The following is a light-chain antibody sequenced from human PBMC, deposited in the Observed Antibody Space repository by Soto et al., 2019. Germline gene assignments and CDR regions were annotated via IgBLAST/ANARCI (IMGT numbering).Light chain of an antibody. Sequence: DIQLTQSPSFLSASVGDRVTITCRASQGISSYLAWYQQKPGKAPNLLIYAASTLQSGVPSRFSGSGSGTDFTLTISSLQPEDSATYHCQQLDTYPLTFGGGTKVELK. CDR3: QQLDTYPLT. CDR1: QGISSY. J-gene: IGKJ4*01. V-gene: IGKV1-9*01. CDR2: AAS.